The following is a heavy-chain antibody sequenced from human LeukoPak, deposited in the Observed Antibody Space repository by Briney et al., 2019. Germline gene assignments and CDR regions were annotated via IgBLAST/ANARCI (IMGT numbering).Heavy chain of an antibody. J-gene: IGHJ4*02. CDR3: ASRYGSGSYGFDY. D-gene: IGHD3-10*01. Sequence: SETLSLTCTVSGGSISSYYWSWIRQPPGKGLERIGYIYYCGSTNYNPSPKRRVTITIDTSKNQFSLKLSSVPVADTAVYYCASRYGSGSYGFDYWGQGILVTVSS. V-gene: IGHV4-59*01. CDR1: GGSISSYY. CDR2: IYYCGST.